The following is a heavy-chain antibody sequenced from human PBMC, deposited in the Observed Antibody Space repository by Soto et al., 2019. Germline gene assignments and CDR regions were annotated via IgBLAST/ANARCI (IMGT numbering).Heavy chain of an antibody. CDR3: ARGHFWSGYYGYGMDV. V-gene: IGHV3-48*03. D-gene: IGHD3-3*02. J-gene: IGHJ6*02. CDR2: ISSSGSTI. Sequence: HPGGSLRLSCAASGFTFSSYEMNWVRQAPGKGLEWVSYISSSGSTIYYADSVKGRFTISRDNAKNSLYLQMNSLRAEDTAVYYCARGHFWSGYYGYGMDVWGQGTTVTVSS. CDR1: GFTFSSYE.